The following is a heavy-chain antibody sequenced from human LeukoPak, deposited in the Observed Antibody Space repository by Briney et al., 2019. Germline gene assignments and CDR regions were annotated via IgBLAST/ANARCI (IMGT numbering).Heavy chain of an antibody. CDR3: AKEIYGDSTGGRFQH. V-gene: IGHV3-7*03. D-gene: IGHD4-17*01. CDR2: IKEDGSEE. J-gene: IGHJ1*01. Sequence: AGGSLRLSCAASGFTFSSYWMNWVRQAPGKGLEWVANIKEDGSEEYYVDSVKGRFTISRDNAKNSLCLQMNSLRAEDTAVYYCAKEIYGDSTGGRFQHWGQGTLVTVSS. CDR1: GFTFSSYW.